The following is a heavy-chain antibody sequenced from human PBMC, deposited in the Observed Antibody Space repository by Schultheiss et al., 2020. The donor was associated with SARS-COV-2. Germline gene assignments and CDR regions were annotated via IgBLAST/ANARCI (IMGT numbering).Heavy chain of an antibody. J-gene: IGHJ4*02. CDR1: GFTFSSYS. D-gene: IGHD6-19*01. CDR3: AREDEAVGRHFDY. Sequence: GESLKISCAASGFTFSSYSMNWVRQAPGKGLEWVSYISSSSSTIYYADSVKGRFTISRDNAKNSLYLQMNSLRAEDTAVYYCAREDEAVGRHFDYWGQGTLVTVSS. V-gene: IGHV3-48*01. CDR2: ISSSSSTI.